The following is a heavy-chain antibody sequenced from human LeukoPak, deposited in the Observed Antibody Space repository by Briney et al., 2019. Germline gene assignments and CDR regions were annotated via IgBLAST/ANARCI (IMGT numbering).Heavy chain of an antibody. CDR2: ISTSSSYI. CDR1: GFTFSTYN. J-gene: IGHJ6*04. D-gene: IGHD3-10*02. Sequence: PGGSLRLSCAASGFTFSTYNMNWVRQAPGKGLEWVSCISTSSSYIYYSDSVKGRFTISRDNAKNSFYLQMNSLRAEDTAVYYCAELGITMIGGVWGKGTTVTISS. CDR3: AELGITMIGGV. V-gene: IGHV3-21*01.